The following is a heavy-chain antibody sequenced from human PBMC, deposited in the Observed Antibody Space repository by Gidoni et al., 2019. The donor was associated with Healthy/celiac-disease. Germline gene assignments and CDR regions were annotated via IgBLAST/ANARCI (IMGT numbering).Heavy chain of an antibody. CDR1: GFTFGDYY. CDR2: ISSSGSTI. D-gene: IGHD3-10*01. V-gene: IGHV3-11*01. CDR3: AREATMVRGVIRQPDY. Sequence: QVQLGETGGGWVRLGGSLRLPGAAPGFTFGDYYMSWIGQAPGKGREWVSYISSSGSTIYYADSVKGTFTISRDNAKNSLYLQMNSLRAEDTAVYYCAREATMVRGVIRQPDYWGQGTLVTVSS. J-gene: IGHJ4*02.